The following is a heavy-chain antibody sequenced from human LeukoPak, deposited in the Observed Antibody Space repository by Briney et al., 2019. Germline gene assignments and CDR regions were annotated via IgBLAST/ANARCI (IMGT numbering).Heavy chain of an antibody. CDR2: IYYSGIT. CDR1: GGSISSYY. V-gene: IGHV4-59*01. Sequence: SETLSLTCTVSGGSISSYYWSWIRQPPGKGLEWIGYIYYSGITNYNPSHKSRVTISVDTSKTQFSLKLSSVTAADTAVYYCARGGLSIAAQSNWFDPWGQGTLVTVSS. J-gene: IGHJ5*02. D-gene: IGHD6-6*01. CDR3: ARGGLSIAAQSNWFDP.